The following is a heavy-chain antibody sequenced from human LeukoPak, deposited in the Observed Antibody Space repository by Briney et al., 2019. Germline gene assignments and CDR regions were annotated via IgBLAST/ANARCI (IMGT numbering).Heavy chain of an antibody. D-gene: IGHD2-2*02. CDR2: INPSGGST. CDR1: GYTFTSYY. CDR3: ARDFRNIVVVPAAIYDRNWFDP. J-gene: IGHJ5*02. Sequence: ASVKVSCKASGYTFTSYYMHWVRQAPGQGLEWMGIINPSGGSTSYAQKFQGRVTMTRDTSTSTVYMELSSLRSEDTAVYYCARDFRNIVVVPAAIYDRNWFDPWGQGTLVTVSS. V-gene: IGHV1-46*01.